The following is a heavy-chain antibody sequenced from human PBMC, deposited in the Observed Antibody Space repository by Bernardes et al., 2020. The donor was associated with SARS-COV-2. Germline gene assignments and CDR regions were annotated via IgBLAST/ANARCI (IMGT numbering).Heavy chain of an antibody. Sequence: SETLSLTCTVSGDPIGSHYWSWIRQSPGKELEWIGNVYFTGNTNHNPSLRSRAIIEIDTSKSQFSLRLNSVTAADAAVYYCARDVFLGSSWDQSYYGMDVWGQGTTVTVSS. CDR1: GDPIGSHY. D-gene: IGHD6-13*01. CDR3: ARDVFLGSSWDQSYYGMDV. J-gene: IGHJ6*02. CDR2: VYFTGNT. V-gene: IGHV4-59*11.